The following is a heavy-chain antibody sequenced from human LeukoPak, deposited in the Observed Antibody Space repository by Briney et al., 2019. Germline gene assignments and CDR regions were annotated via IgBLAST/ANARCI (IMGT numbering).Heavy chain of an antibody. Sequence: SETLSLTCTVSGGSISSSSYYWGWIRQPPGKGLEWIGSIYYSGSTYYNPSLKSRVTISVDTSKNQFSLKLSSVTAADTAVYYCARHQDNWNDASFDYWGQGALVTVSS. D-gene: IGHD1-20*01. J-gene: IGHJ4*02. CDR1: GGSISSSSYY. V-gene: IGHV4-39*01. CDR2: IYYSGST. CDR3: ARHQDNWNDASFDY.